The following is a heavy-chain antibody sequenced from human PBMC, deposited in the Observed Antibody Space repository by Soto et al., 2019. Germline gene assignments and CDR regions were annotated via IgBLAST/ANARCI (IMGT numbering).Heavy chain of an antibody. V-gene: IGHV4-31*03. CDR2: IYYTGHT. Sequence: SETLSLTCSVSGGYISSGGNYWSWIRQHPGKGLEWIGFIYYTGHTKYNAALKSRASISGDMSENQFSLTLTSVTAADTAVYYCARDLDGSGSYYTNYWGQGTLVTVSS. CDR3: ARDLDGSGSYYTNY. D-gene: IGHD3-10*01. J-gene: IGHJ4*02. CDR1: GGYISSGGNY.